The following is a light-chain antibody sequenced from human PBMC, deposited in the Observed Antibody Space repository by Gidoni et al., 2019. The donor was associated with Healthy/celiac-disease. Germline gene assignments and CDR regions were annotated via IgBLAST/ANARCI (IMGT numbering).Light chain of an antibody. V-gene: IGKV1-39*01. Sequence: DIKMTQSPPPLSASVGDRVTITCRASQSISSYLNWYQQKPGKAPKLLIYAASSLQSGGPSRFSGSGSGTDFTLTISSLQPEDFATYYCQQSYSTPPTFXXXTKLEIK. CDR2: AAS. CDR3: QQSYSTPPT. J-gene: IGKJ2*01. CDR1: QSISSY.